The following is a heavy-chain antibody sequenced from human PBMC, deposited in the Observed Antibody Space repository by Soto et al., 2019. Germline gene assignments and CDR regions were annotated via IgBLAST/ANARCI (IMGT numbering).Heavy chain of an antibody. CDR2: IYYSGST. Sequence: QVQLQESGPGLVKPSQTLSLTCTVSGGSISSGDYYWSWIRQPPGKGLEWIGYIYYSGSTYYNPSLKSRVTMSVDTSKNQFSLKLSSVTAADTAVYYCARQSDTAMILPDYWGQGTLVTVSS. J-gene: IGHJ4*02. D-gene: IGHD5-18*01. CDR1: GGSISSGDYY. CDR3: ARQSDTAMILPDY. V-gene: IGHV4-30-4*01.